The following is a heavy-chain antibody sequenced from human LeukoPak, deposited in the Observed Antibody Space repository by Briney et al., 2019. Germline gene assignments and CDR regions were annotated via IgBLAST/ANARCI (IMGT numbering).Heavy chain of an antibody. Sequence: PSETLSLTCTVSGGSISSSSYYWGWIRRPPGKGLEWIGSIYHSGSTYYNPSLKSRVTISVDTSKNQFSLKLSSVTAADMAVYYCTRHQWWLAPRNFDYWGQGTLVTVSS. V-gene: IGHV4-39*01. CDR3: TRHQWWLAPRNFDY. CDR1: GGSISSSSYY. J-gene: IGHJ4*02. CDR2: IYHSGST. D-gene: IGHD2-8*01.